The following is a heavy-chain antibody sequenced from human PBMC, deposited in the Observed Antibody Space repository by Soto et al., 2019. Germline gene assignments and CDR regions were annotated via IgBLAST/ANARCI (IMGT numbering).Heavy chain of an antibody. CDR2: INPSGGST. D-gene: IGHD4-17*01. V-gene: IGHV1-46*04. Sequence: ASVKVSCKASGYTFTSYYMHWVRQAPGQGLEWMGIINPSGGSTSYADSVKGRFTISRDNAKNSLYLQMNSLRAEDTAVYYCAREPYGDYGDYWGQGTLVTVSS. J-gene: IGHJ4*02. CDR3: AREPYGDYGDY. CDR1: GYTFTSYY.